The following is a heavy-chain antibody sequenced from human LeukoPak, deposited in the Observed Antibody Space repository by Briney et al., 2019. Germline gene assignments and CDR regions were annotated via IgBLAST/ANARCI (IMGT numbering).Heavy chain of an antibody. CDR2: MNPNNGRT. CDR3: ARGSWITGSTSYYYHMDV. J-gene: IGHJ6*03. CDR1: GYGFISYD. Sequence: ASVKVSCEASGYGFISYDINWVRQAPGQGLEWMGWMNPNNGRTGYAQKFQGRVTMTRNSSITTVYMELNTLISEDTAVYYCARGSWITGSTSYYYHMDVWGKGTTVTVSS. V-gene: IGHV1-8*01. D-gene: IGHD1-7*01.